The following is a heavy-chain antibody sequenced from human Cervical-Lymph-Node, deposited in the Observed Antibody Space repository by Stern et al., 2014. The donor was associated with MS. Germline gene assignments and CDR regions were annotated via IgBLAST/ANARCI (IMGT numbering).Heavy chain of an antibody. CDR1: GYSFTNYG. CDR2: ISAYNGNT. Sequence: QVQLVQSGAEVTKPGASVKVSCKASGYSFTNYGINWVRQAPGQGLEWMGWISAYNGNTKYAQKFQGRVTMTTDTSTSTAYMELRSLKSDDAAVYYCARGIVVSYGMDVWGQGTTVTVSS. D-gene: IGHD2-15*01. CDR3: ARGIVVSYGMDV. V-gene: IGHV1-18*04. J-gene: IGHJ6*02.